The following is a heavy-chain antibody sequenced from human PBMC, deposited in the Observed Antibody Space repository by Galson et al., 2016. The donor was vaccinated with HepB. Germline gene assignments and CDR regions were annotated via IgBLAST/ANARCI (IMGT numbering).Heavy chain of an antibody. CDR1: DFTVSNNY. J-gene: IGHJ4*02. D-gene: IGHD3-10*01. CDR2: IYSGGTT. CDR3: ATLNYYSVRHY. Sequence: SLRLSCAASDFTVSNNYMMWVRQAPGKGLEWVSLIYSGGTTHYTDSVKGRFTISRDSSKNTLYLLLNSLRAEDTAMYYCATLNYYSVRHYWGPGTLVTVSS. V-gene: IGHV3-53*01.